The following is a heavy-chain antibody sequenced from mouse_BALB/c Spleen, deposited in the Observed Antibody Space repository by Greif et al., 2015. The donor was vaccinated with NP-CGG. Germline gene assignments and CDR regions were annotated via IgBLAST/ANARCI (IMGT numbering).Heavy chain of an antibody. D-gene: IGHD4-1*01. V-gene: IGHV7-3*02. CDR2: IRNKANGYTT. J-gene: IGHJ3*01. Sequence: EVKLVESGGGLVPPGGSLRLSCATSGFTFTDYYMSWVRQPPGKALEWLGFIRNKANGYTTEYSASVKGRFTISRDNPQSILYLQMNTLRAEDSATYYCARDTGTFAYWGQGTLVTVSA. CDR3: ARDTGTFAY. CDR1: GFTFTDYY.